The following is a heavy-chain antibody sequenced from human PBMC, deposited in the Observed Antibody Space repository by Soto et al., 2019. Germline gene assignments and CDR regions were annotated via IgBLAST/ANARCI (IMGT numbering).Heavy chain of an antibody. CDR1: GYTFTSYG. CDR3: ARGDYGDLHYYYYGMDV. CDR2: ISAYNGNT. D-gene: IGHD4-17*01. V-gene: IGHV1-18*01. J-gene: IGHJ6*02. Sequence: QVQLVQSGAEVKKPGASVKVSCKASGYTFTSYGISWVRQAPGQGLEWMGWISAYNGNTNYAQKLQGRVTMTTDTSTSTAYRELRSLRSDDTAVYYCARGDYGDLHYYYYGMDVWGQGTTVTVSS.